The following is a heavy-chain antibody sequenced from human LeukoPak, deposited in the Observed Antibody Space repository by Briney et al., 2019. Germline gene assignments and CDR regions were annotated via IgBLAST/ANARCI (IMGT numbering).Heavy chain of an antibody. CDR2: INPNSGGT. D-gene: IGHD5-12*01. CDR3: ARAPSTVIRGYDPRDVFGI. Sequence: AAVKVSCKASGYTFTGYYMHWVRQAPGRGLEWMGWINPNSGGTNYAQKLQGRVTMTRDTSISTAYMELSRLRSDDTAVYYSARAPSTVIRGYDPRDVFGIWGQGPMVTVSS. V-gene: IGHV1-2*02. J-gene: IGHJ3*02. CDR1: GYTFTGYY.